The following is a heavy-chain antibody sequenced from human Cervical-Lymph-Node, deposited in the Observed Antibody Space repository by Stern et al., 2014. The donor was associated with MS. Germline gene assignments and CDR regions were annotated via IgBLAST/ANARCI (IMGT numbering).Heavy chain of an antibody. V-gene: IGHV4-59*02. J-gene: IGHJ6*02. CDR1: GGSVSNSY. CDR2: IYHSGGA. CDR3: ARDVGMDV. Sequence: QLQLQESGPGLVKPSETLSVTCTVSGGSVSNSYWSWIRQPPGKGLEWIGNIYHSGGANSNPSLKRRVTMSVDTSKNQFSLRLSSVTAADTAVYYCARDVGMDVWGQGTTVTVS.